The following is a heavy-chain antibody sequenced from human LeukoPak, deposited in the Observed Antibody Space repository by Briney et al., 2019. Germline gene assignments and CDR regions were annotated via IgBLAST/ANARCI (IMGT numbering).Heavy chain of an antibody. D-gene: IGHD3-16*01. Sequence: SETLSLTCTVSGGSISSYCWSWIRQPPGKGLEWIGYIYYSGSTNYNPSLKSRATISVDTSKNQFSLKLSSVTAADTAVYYCARDPWGVNWFDPWGQGTLVTVSS. CDR1: GGSISSYC. V-gene: IGHV4-59*01. J-gene: IGHJ5*02. CDR3: ARDPWGVNWFDP. CDR2: IYYSGST.